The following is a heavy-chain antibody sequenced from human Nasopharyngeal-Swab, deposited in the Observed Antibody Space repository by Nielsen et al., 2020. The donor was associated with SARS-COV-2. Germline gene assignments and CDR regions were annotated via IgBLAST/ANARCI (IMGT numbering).Heavy chain of an antibody. V-gene: IGHV3-66*01. CDR1: GFGVSTNY. CDR2: IYPGGST. D-gene: IGHD2-15*01. CDR3: ARGADVYCSGGSCYSEYYYYMDV. Sequence: GESLKISCAASGFGVSTNYMSWVRQAPGKGLEWMSVIYPGGSTNYADSVKGRFTISRDYSKNTLYLQMNSLRVEDTAIYYCARGADVYCSGGSCYSEYYYYMDVWGRGITVTVSS. J-gene: IGHJ6*03.